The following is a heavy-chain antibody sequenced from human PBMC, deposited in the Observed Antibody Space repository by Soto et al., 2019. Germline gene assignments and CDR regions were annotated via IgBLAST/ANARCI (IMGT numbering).Heavy chain of an antibody. CDR3: ARDLGCSGGSCYSLLAPGYYMDV. D-gene: IGHD2-15*01. Sequence: PGGSLRLSCAASGFTFSSYGVHWVRQDPGKGLEWVAVIWYDGSNKYYADSVKGRFTISRDNSKNTLYLQMNSLRAEDTAVYYCARDLGCSGGSCYSLLAPGYYMDVWGKGTTVTVSS. CDR1: GFTFSSYG. J-gene: IGHJ6*03. CDR2: IWYDGSNK. V-gene: IGHV3-33*01.